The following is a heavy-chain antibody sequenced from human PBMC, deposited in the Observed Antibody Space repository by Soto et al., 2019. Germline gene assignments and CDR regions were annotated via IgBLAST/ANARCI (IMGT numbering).Heavy chain of an antibody. CDR2: ITYEGSQI. CDR1: GFTFPRFG. V-gene: IGHV3-30*18. CDR3: AKGRREMNWAKYYGLDV. J-gene: IGHJ6*02. Sequence: GGSLRLSCAASGFTFPRFGMHWVRQAPGKGLEWVALITYEGSQIYYADAVKGRFTISRDNGDNTLSLQMDNLRTEDTATYFCAKGRREMNWAKYYGLDVWGQGTTVTVYS. D-gene: IGHD7-27*01.